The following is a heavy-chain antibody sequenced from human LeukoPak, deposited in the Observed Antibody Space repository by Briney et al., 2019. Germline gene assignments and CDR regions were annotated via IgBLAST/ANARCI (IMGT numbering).Heavy chain of an antibody. CDR3: ARDGSGWFLGN. Sequence: PGGSLRLSCAAAGFTFSSYTLNWVRQAPGKGLEWVSSISSSSSYTYYADSVKGRFTISRDNAKKSLYLQMNSLRAEDTAVYYCARDGSGWFLGNWGQGTLVTVSS. J-gene: IGHJ4*02. D-gene: IGHD6-19*01. CDR2: ISSSSSYT. V-gene: IGHV3-21*01. CDR1: GFTFSSYT.